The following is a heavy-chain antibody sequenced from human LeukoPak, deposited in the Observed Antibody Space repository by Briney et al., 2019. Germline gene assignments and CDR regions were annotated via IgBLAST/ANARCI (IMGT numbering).Heavy chain of an antibody. CDR3: AKRGPGSPQSGKYFFDY. CDR2: IRYDGSDK. D-gene: IGHD3-10*01. Sequence: PGGSLRLSCAASGFTFSSYGMHWVRQAPGKGLEWVAVIRYDGSDKYYADSVKGRFTISRDNSKNTLYLQMNSLRAEDTAVYYCAKRGPGSPQSGKYFFDYWGQGTLVTVSS. CDR1: GFTFSSYG. J-gene: IGHJ4*02. V-gene: IGHV3-30*02.